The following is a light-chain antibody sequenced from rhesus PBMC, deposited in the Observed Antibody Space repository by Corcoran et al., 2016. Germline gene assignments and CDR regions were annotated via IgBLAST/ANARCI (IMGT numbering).Light chain of an antibody. CDR2: GAC. Sequence: EIVMTQSPATLFLSPGERATLSCRASQSVSSYVAWYQPKPEQAPRLLIYGACSGATGIPARFSGSGSGTDFTLIISSLEPEDVGVYYCQQYNNWNSFGQGTKVEIK. CDR3: QQYNNWNS. V-gene: IGKV3S9*01. CDR1: QSVSSY. J-gene: IGKJ2*01.